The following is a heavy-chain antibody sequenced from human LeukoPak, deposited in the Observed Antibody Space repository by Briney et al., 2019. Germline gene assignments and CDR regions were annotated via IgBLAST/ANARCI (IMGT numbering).Heavy chain of an antibody. CDR2: INHSGST. V-gene: IGHV4-34*01. CDR1: GGSFSGYY. Sequence: PSETLSLTCAVYGGSFSGYYWSWIRQPPGKGLEWIGEINHSGSTNYNPSLKSRVTISVDTSKNQFSLKLSSVTAADTAVYYCARPLGYCSSTSCYGGHWFDPWGQGTLVTVSS. J-gene: IGHJ5*02. D-gene: IGHD2-2*01. CDR3: ARPLGYCSSTSCYGGHWFDP.